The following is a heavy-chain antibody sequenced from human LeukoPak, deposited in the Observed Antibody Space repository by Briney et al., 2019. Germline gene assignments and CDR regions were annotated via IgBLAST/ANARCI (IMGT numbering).Heavy chain of an antibody. CDR1: GFTFSSYG. V-gene: IGHV3-33*01. Sequence: GRSLRLSCAASGFTFSSYGMHWVRQAPGKGLEWVAVIWYDGSNKYYADSVKGRFTISRDNSKNTLYLQMSSLRAEDTAVYYCARDLHYDSSGYYYTDYYYGMDVWGQGTTVTVSS. D-gene: IGHD3-22*01. J-gene: IGHJ6*02. CDR2: IWYDGSNK. CDR3: ARDLHYDSSGYYYTDYYYGMDV.